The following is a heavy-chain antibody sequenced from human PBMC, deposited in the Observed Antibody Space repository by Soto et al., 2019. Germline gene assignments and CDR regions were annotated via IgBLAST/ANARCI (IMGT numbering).Heavy chain of an antibody. CDR1: GGSVNGYY. J-gene: IGHJ5*02. CDR3: ATRITVFGLLIPPFDP. D-gene: IGHD3-3*01. V-gene: IGHV4-34*02. CDR2: INHTGGT. Sequence: QVHLQQWGAGLLKPSETLSLTCAVYGGSVNGYYWNWIRQPPGKGLEWIGEINHTGGTHYNPSRKSRVTMSVDTSKNQFSLRLSSVTAADTAIYHCATRITVFGLLIPPFDPWGQGTQVTVSS.